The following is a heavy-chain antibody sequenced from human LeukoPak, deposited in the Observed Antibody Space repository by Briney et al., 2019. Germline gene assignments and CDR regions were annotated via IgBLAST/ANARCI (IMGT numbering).Heavy chain of an antibody. CDR3: ASLDGGNTLGAFDI. V-gene: IGHV4-59*08. D-gene: IGHD4-23*01. CDR2: IYYSGST. CDR1: GGSISSYY. Sequence: SETLSLTCTVSGGSISSYYWSWIRQPAGKGLEWIGYIYYSGSTNYNPSLKSRVTISVDTSKNQFSLKLSSVTAADTAVYYCASLDGGNTLGAFDIWGQGTMVTVSS. J-gene: IGHJ3*02.